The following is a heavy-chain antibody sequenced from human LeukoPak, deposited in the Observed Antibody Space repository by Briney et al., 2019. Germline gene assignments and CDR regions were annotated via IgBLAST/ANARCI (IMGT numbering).Heavy chain of an antibody. CDR1: GGSISRYY. CDR3: ASGKSGSYSYFDY. D-gene: IGHD1-26*01. CDR2: IYYSGST. Sequence: SETLSLTCTVSGGSISRYYWSWIRQPPGKGLEWIGYIYYSGSTNYNPSLKSRVTISVDTSKNQFSLKLSSVTAADTAVYYCASGKSGSYSYFDYWGRGTLVTVSS. V-gene: IGHV4-59*01. J-gene: IGHJ4*02.